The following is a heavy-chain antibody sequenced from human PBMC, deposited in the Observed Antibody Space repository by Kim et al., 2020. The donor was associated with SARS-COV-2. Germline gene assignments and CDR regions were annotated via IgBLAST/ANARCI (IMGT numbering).Heavy chain of an antibody. D-gene: IGHD6-19*01. Sequence: GGSLRLSCAASGFTFSSYGMHWVRQAPGKGLEWVAVISYDGSNKYYADSVKGRFTISRDNSKNTLYLQMNSLRAEDTAVYYCAKDKVAVAGTVDYWGQGT. J-gene: IGHJ4*02. CDR2: ISYDGSNK. CDR1: GFTFSSYG. CDR3: AKDKVAVAGTVDY. V-gene: IGHV3-30*18.